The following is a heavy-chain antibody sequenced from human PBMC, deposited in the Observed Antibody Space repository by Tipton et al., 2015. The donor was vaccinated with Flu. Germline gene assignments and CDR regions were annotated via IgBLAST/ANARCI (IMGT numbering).Heavy chain of an antibody. V-gene: IGHV4-34*01. CDR2: INHSGST. Sequence: LRLSCAVYGGSFSGYYWSWIRQPPGKGLEWIGEINHSGSTNYNPSLKSRVTISVDTSKNRFSLKLSSVTAADTAVYYCARTRAIVVVSRFFDYWGQGTLVTVSS. CDR1: GGSFSGYY. D-gene: IGHD3-22*01. CDR3: ARTRAIVVVSRFFDY. J-gene: IGHJ4*02.